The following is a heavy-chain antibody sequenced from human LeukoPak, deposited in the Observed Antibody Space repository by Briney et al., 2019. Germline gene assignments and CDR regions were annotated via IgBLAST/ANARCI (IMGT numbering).Heavy chain of an antibody. Sequence: GASVKVSCKASGYTFTSYYMHWVRQAPGQGLEWMGIINPTGGSRSYAQKFQGRVTMTRDTSTSTVYMDLSSLRSEDTAVYYCARGIAVAGTPDAFDIWGQGTLVTVAS. J-gene: IGHJ3*02. CDR1: GYTFTSYY. CDR2: INPTGGSR. D-gene: IGHD6-19*01. V-gene: IGHV1-46*01. CDR3: ARGIAVAGTPDAFDI.